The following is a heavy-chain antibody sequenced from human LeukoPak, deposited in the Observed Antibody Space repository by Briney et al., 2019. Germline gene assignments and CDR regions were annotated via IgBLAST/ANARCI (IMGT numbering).Heavy chain of an antibody. D-gene: IGHD1-1*01. J-gene: IGHJ6*03. V-gene: IGHV4-34*01. CDR1: GGSFSGYY. Sequence: SETMSRTCAVYGGSFSGYYWSWIRQPPGKGLEWIGEINHSGSTNYNPSLKSRVTISVDTSKNQFSLKLSSVTAADTAVYYCARGSHGNYYYYYYMDVWGKGTTVTVSS. CDR3: ARGSHGNYYYYYYMDV. CDR2: INHSGST.